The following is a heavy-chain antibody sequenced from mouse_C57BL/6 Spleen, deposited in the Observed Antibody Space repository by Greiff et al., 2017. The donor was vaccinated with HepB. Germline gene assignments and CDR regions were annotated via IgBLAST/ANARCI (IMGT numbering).Heavy chain of an antibody. CDR3: ARGLWYFGV. Sequence: EVMLVESEGGLVQPGSSMKLSCTASGFTFSDYYMAWVRQVPEKGLEWVANINYDGSSTYYLDSLKSRFIISRDNAKNILYLQMSSLKSEDTASYYCARGLWYFGVWGTGTTVTVSS. D-gene: IGHD3-3*01. CDR2: INYDGSST. J-gene: IGHJ1*03. V-gene: IGHV5-16*01. CDR1: GFTFSDYY.